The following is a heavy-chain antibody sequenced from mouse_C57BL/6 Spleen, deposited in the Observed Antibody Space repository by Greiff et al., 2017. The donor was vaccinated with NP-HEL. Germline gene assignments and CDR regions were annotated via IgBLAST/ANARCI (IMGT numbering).Heavy chain of an antibody. Sequence: QVQLQQSGAELVKPGASVKISCKASGYAFSSYWMHWVKQRPGKGLEWIGQIYPGDGDTNYNGKFKGKATLTADKSSSTAYMQLSSLTSEDSAVYYCARWGDWFAYWGQGTLVTVSA. V-gene: IGHV1-80*01. J-gene: IGHJ3*01. CDR1: GYAFSSYW. CDR2: IYPGDGDT. CDR3: ARWGDWFAY.